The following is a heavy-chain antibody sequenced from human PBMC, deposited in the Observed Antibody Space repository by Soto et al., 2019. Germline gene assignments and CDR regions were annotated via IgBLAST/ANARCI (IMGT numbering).Heavy chain of an antibody. D-gene: IGHD6-19*01. Sequence: QVQLQESGPGLVKPSETLSLTCTVSGGSVSSGDYYWSWIRQPPGKGLEWIGYIYYSGSTTYNPHTTSHPSLMSRGALSLDTSKNQFSLKLSSMTAADTAVYYCARDRPLTIYTSDYYYDGVDVWGLGTTVTVSS. CDR3: ARDRPLTIYTSDYYYDGVDV. J-gene: IGHJ6*01. CDR1: GGSVSSGDYY. V-gene: IGHV4-61*08. CDR2: IYYSGST.